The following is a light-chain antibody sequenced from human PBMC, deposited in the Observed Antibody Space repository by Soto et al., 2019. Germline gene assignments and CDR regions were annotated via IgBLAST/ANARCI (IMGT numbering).Light chain of an antibody. CDR3: SSYTSSSTLKV. CDR1: SSDVGGYKY. J-gene: IGLJ1*01. V-gene: IGLV2-14*01. Sequence: QSALTQPPSVSGSPGQSISISCTGTSSDVGGYKYVSWYQQHPGKAPKLMIYEDNSPPSGVSNRFSGSKSGNTASLTISGLQAEDEADYYCSSYTSSSTLKVFGTGTKLTVL. CDR2: EDN.